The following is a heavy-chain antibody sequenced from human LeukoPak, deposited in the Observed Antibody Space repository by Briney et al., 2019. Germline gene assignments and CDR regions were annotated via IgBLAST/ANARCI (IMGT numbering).Heavy chain of an antibody. Sequence: PSETLSLTCTVSGGSISSYYRSWIRQPPGKGLEWIGYIYYSGSTNYNPSLKSRVTISVDTSKNQFSLKLSSVTAADTAVYYCARVRLGFDPWGQGTLVTVSS. D-gene: IGHD6-25*01. CDR1: GGSISSYY. V-gene: IGHV4-59*01. J-gene: IGHJ5*02. CDR2: IYYSGST. CDR3: ARVRLGFDP.